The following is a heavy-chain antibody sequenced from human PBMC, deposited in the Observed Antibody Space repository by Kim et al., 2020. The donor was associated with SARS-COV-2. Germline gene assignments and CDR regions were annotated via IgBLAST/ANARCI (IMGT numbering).Heavy chain of an antibody. CDR1: GGSISSYY. D-gene: IGHD3-9*01. J-gene: IGHJ4*02. CDR2: IYYSGST. Sequence: SETLSLTCTVSGGSISSYYWSWIRQPPGKGLGWIGYIYYSGSTNYNPSLKSRVTISVDTSKNQFSLKLSSVTAADTAVYYCARRAMTGYYDYWGQGTLVT. CDR3: ARRAMTGYYDY. V-gene: IGHV4-59*01.